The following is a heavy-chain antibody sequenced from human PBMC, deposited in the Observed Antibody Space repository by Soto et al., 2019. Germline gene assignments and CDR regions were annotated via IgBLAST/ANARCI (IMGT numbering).Heavy chain of an antibody. CDR3: ARDQFGSGWDYYYYYGMDV. J-gene: IGHJ6*02. CDR2: IWYDGSNK. D-gene: IGHD6-19*01. CDR1: GFTFSSYG. Sequence: PGGSLRLSCGASGFTFSSYGMHWVRQAPGKGLEWVAVIWYDGSNKYYADSVKGRFTISRDNSKNTLYLQMNSLRAEDTAVYYCARDQFGSGWDYYYYYGMDVWGQGTTVTVSS. V-gene: IGHV3-33*01.